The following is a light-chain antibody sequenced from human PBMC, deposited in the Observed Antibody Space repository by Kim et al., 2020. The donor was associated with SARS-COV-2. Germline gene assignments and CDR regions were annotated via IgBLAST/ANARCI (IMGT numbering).Light chain of an antibody. CDR2: QDS. V-gene: IGLV3-1*01. J-gene: IGLJ1*01. Sequence: SYELTQPPSVSVSPGQTASITCSGAKLGDKYACWYQQKPGQSPVLVIYQDSKRPSGIPERFSGSNSGNTATLPISGTQAMDEADYYCQAWDSSTAIFGTGTKVTVL. CDR1: KLGDKY. CDR3: QAWDSSTAI.